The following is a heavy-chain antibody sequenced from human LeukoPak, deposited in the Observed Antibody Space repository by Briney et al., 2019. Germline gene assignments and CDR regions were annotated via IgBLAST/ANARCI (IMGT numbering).Heavy chain of an antibody. Sequence: SQTLSLTCDISGDSVSSNRVAWNWLTQSPSIGLEWLGRTYYRSGWFHNYAVSMRGRITINPDTSRNQLSLQLNSVTPEDTALYYCARGRPIMGAPQNAFDIWGQGTMVTVSS. CDR3: ARGRPIMGAPQNAFDI. CDR2: TYYRSGWFH. D-gene: IGHD1-26*01. V-gene: IGHV6-1*01. CDR1: GDSVSSNRVA. J-gene: IGHJ3*02.